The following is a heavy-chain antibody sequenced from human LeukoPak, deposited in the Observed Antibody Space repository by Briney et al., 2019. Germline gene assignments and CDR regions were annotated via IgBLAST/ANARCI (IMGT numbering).Heavy chain of an antibody. CDR1: GGTFSSYA. J-gene: IGHJ6*04. Sequence: SVKVSCKASGGTFSSYAISWVRQAPGQGLEWMGGIIPIFGTANYAQKFQGRVTITADESTSTAYMELSSLRSEDTAVYYCARGSQNLWFGEFHPTRPRKYYYYGMDVWGKGTMVTVSS. CDR2: IIPIFGTA. D-gene: IGHD3-10*01. CDR3: ARGSQNLWFGEFHPTRPRKYYYYGMDV. V-gene: IGHV1-69*13.